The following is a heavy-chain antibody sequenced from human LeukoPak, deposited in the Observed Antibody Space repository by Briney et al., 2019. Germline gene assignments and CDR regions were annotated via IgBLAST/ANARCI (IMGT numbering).Heavy chain of an antibody. J-gene: IGHJ3*02. D-gene: IGHD6-19*01. CDR2: ISYDGSNK. CDR1: GFTFSSYA. V-gene: IGHV3-30*04. CDR3: ARDYRSGWTDAFVI. Sequence: PGGSLRLSCAASGFTFSSYAMHWVRQAPGKGLEWVAVISYDGSNKYYADSVKGRFTISRDNSKNTLYLQMNSLRAQDTAVYYCARDYRSGWTDAFVIWGQGTMVTVSS.